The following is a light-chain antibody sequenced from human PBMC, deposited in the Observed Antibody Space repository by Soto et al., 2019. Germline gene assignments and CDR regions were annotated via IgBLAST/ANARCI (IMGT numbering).Light chain of an antibody. J-gene: IGLJ3*02. CDR3: QSYDSSNLWV. CDR2: EDN. V-gene: IGLV6-57*02. CDR1: SGSIASNY. Sequence: NFMLTQPHSVSESPGKTVTISCTGSSGSIASNYVQWYQQRPGSAPTTVIYEDNQRPSGVPDRFSGSIDSSSNSASLTISGLKTEDEADYYCQSYDSSNLWVFGGGPKLTVL.